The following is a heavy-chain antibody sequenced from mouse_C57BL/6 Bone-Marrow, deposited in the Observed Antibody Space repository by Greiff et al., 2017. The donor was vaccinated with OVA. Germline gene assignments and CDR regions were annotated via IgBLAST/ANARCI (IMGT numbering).Heavy chain of an antibody. D-gene: IGHD1-1*01. CDR1: GYTFTTYP. CDR2: FHPYNDDT. V-gene: IGHV1-47*01. J-gene: IGHJ4*01. CDR3: ARGATVSYAMDY. Sequence: QVHVKQSGAELVKPGASVKMSCKASGYTFTTYPIEWMKQNHGKSLEWIGNFHPYNDDTKYNEKFKGKATLTVEKSSSTVYLELSRLTSDDSAVYYCARGATVSYAMDYWGQGTAVTVAS.